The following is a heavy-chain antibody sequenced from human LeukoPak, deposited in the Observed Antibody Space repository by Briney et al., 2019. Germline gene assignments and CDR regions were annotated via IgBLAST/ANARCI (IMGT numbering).Heavy chain of an antibody. J-gene: IGHJ4*02. CDR3: AKFEGATLFDNFDY. D-gene: IGHD1-26*01. Sequence: GGSLRLSSAASGFAFSSYAMHWVRQAPGKGLEWVAVISYDGSNKYYADSVKGRFTISRDNSKNTLYLQMNSLRAEDTAVYYCAKFEGATLFDNFDYWGQGTLVTVSS. CDR2: ISYDGSNK. V-gene: IGHV3-30*04. CDR1: GFAFSSYA.